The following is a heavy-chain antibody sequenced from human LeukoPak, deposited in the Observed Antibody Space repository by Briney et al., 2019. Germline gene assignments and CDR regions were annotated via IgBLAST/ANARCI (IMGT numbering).Heavy chain of an antibody. CDR1: GGSISSYY. V-gene: IGHV4-59*01. CDR2: IYYSGGT. Sequence: SETLSLTCTVSGGSISSYYWSWIRQPPGKGLEWIGYIYYSGGTNYNPSLKSRVTISVETSKNQFSLKLSSVTAADTAVYYCATFPVGMITFGGVIVDDYWGQGTLVTVSS. CDR3: ATFPVGMITFGGVIVDDY. J-gene: IGHJ4*02. D-gene: IGHD3-16*02.